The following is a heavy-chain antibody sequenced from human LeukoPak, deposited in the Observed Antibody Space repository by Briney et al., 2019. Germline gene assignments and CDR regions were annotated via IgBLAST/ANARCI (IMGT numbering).Heavy chain of an antibody. D-gene: IGHD5-12*01. CDR3: ARGGAVSGATMYYYYYGMDV. CDR2: INPNSGGT. CDR1: GYTFTGYY. J-gene: IGHJ6*02. Sequence: ASVKVSCKASGYTFTGYYMYWVRQAPGQGLEWMGWINPNSGGTNYAQKFQGWVTMTRDTSISTAYMEMSRLRSEDTAVYYCARGGAVSGATMYYYYYGMDVWGQGTTVTVSS. V-gene: IGHV1-2*04.